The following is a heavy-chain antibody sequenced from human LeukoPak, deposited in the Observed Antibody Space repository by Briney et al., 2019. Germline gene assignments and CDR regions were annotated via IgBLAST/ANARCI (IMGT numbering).Heavy chain of an antibody. Sequence: SVKVSCKASVGTFSSYAISCVRQAPGEGLEWVGGIIPIFGIANTAQKFQGRVTITTDESTSTAYMELSSLRSEDTAVYYCARARERYCSSTSCHARLELVPNWFDPWGQGTLVTVSS. J-gene: IGHJ5*02. D-gene: IGHD2-2*01. CDR3: ARARERYCSSTSCHARLELVPNWFDP. CDR2: IIPIFGIA. CDR1: VGTFSSYA. V-gene: IGHV1-69*05.